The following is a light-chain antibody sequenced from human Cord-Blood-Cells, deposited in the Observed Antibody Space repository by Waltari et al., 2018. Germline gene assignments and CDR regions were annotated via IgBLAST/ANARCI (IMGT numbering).Light chain of an antibody. Sequence: SYELTQPPSVSVSPGQTASITCSGDKVGDKYACWYQKKPGQSPVLVIYQDSKRPSGIPARFSGSNSGNTATLTISGTQAMDEADYYCQAWDSSTWVFGGGTKLTVL. J-gene: IGLJ3*02. CDR2: QDS. CDR1: KVGDKY. CDR3: QAWDSSTWV. V-gene: IGLV3-1*01.